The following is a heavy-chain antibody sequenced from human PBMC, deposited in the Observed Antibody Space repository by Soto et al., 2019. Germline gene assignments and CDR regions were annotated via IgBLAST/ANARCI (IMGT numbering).Heavy chain of an antibody. CDR1: GYTFTGYY. Sequence: QVQLVQSGAEVKKPGASVKVSCKASGYTFTGYYMHWVRQAPGQGLEWMGWINPNSGGTNYAQKFQGWVTMTRDTSISTADMEVGRRRCDDTAVYYCARDTRDSGGDCGLTRGMDVGGQGTTVTVSS. V-gene: IGHV1-2*04. CDR3: ARDTRDSGGDCGLTRGMDV. CDR2: INPNSGGT. J-gene: IGHJ6*02. D-gene: IGHD1-26*01.